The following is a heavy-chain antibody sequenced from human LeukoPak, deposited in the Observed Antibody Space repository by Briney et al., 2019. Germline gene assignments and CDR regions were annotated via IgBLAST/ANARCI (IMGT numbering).Heavy chain of an antibody. CDR1: GGSFSGYY. Sequence: SETLSLTCAVYGGSFSGYYGSWIRQPPGKGLEWFGEINHSGSTNYNPSLKSRVTISVDTSKNQLSLKLSSVTAADTAVYYCAGNYYGSGSYYSEDRYWGQGTLVTVSS. CDR2: INHSGST. J-gene: IGHJ4*02. D-gene: IGHD3-10*01. V-gene: IGHV4-34*01. CDR3: AGNYYGSGSYYSEDRY.